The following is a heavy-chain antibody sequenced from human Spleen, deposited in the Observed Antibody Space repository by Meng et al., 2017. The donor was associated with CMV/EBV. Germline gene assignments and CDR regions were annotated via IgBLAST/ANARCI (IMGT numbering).Heavy chain of an antibody. Sequence: GESLKISCAASGFTFSDYYMSWIRQAPGKGLEWVSYISSSGSTTSYADSVKGRFTISRDNAKNSLFLQMNSLRAEDTAVYYCGPSYYYYGMDVWGQGTTVTVSS. CDR3: GPSYYYYGMDV. J-gene: IGHJ6*02. CDR2: ISSSGSTT. CDR1: GFTFSDYY. V-gene: IGHV3-11*04.